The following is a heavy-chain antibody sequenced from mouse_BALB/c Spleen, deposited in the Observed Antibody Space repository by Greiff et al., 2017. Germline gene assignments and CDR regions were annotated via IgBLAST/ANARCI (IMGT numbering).Heavy chain of an antibody. Sequence: VHVKQSGPELVKPGASVKISCKASGYSFTGYYMHWVKQSHVKSLEWIGRINPYNGATSYNQNFKDKASLTVDKSSSTAYMELHSLTSEDSAVYYCARVSYYDYPWFAYWGQGTLVTVSA. V-gene: IGHV1-31*01. CDR1: GYSFTGYY. D-gene: IGHD2-4*01. CDR2: INPYNGAT. J-gene: IGHJ3*01. CDR3: ARVSYYDYPWFAY.